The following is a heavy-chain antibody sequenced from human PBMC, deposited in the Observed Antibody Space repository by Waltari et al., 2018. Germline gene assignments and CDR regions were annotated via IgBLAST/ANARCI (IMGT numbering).Heavy chain of an antibody. CDR3: AKSQIRASYYFDY. Sequence: EVQLLESGGGLVQPGGSLSLSCAASGFTFSSYAMSWVRRAPGKGLEWVSAISGSGGSTYYADSVKGRFTISRDNSKNTLYLQMNSLRAEDTAVYYCAKSQIRASYYFDYWGQGTLVTVSS. CDR2: ISGSGGST. CDR1: GFTFSSYA. D-gene: IGHD2-15*01. J-gene: IGHJ4*02. V-gene: IGHV3-23*01.